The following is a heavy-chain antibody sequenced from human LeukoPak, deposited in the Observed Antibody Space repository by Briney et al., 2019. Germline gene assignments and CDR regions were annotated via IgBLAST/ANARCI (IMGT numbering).Heavy chain of an antibody. CDR3: ARGGVRGDYTHH. V-gene: IGHV3-21*01. D-gene: IGHD4-17*01. J-gene: IGHJ5*02. Sequence: GGSLRLSCAASGFTFSTYSMNWVRHAPGKGLEWLSFISTSSSHTYYADSVRGRFTISRDNAKNSLYLQMNSLRAEHTAVYSCARGGVRGDYTHHWGQGTLVTVSS. CDR2: ISTSSSHT. CDR1: GFTFSTYS.